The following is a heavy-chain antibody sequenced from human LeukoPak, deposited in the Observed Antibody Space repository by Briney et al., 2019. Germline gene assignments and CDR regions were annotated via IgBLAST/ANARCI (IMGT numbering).Heavy chain of an antibody. CDR3: AKDAMREYDYNYPLDP. D-gene: IGHD5-24*01. V-gene: IGHV3-11*01. CDR2: ISSDGSTI. CDR1: GLSFIQSL. J-gene: IGHJ5*02. Sequence: PGGSLSLSCVSCGLSFIQSLRHAVRQAPGKGLEWVSYISSDGSTIYYADSVKGRFTISRDNSKNTLYLQMNRLRAEGTAVYYCAKDAMREYDYNYPLDPWGQGTLVTVSS.